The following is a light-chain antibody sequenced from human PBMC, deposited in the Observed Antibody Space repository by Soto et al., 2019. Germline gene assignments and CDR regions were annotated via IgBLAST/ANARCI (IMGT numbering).Light chain of an antibody. CDR3: QQYGYSPWT. J-gene: IGKJ1*01. V-gene: IGKV3-20*01. Sequence: ENVLTQSPDTLSLSPGERATLSCRASQSVTSGSIAWYQQKPGQAPSLLIYDSSTRATGIPDRFSGSGSGTDFTLTISRLEPEDFAVYHCQQYGYSPWTFGQGTKVDIK. CDR1: QSVTSGS. CDR2: DSS.